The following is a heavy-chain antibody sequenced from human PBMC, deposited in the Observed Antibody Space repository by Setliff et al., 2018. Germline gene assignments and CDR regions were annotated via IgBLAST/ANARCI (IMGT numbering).Heavy chain of an antibody. V-gene: IGHV3-23*01. D-gene: IGHD6-19*01. J-gene: IGHJ4*02. Sequence: LRLSCAASGFTFGTYSTSWARQAPGKGLEWVSAISGDSVSIYYADSVRGRFTISRDNSKNTLYLRMNNLRDEDTAVYYCANHNPARWAVYTTPIDSWGQGTLVTVSS. CDR1: GFTFGTYS. CDR3: ANHNPARWAVYTTPIDS. CDR2: ISGDSVSI.